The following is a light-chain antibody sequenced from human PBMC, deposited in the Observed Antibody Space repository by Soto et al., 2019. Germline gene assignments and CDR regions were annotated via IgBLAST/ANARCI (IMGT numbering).Light chain of an antibody. Sequence: QSVLTQPPSASGTPGQRVTISCSGSSSNIGSNPVSWYQQLPGTAPKSLIYSDNQRPSGVPDRISGSRSGTSASLAISGLQSEDEAEYYCAACDESLRGRVFGGGTKLTVL. CDR3: AACDESLRGRV. J-gene: IGLJ2*01. V-gene: IGLV1-44*01. CDR2: SDN. CDR1: SSNIGSNP.